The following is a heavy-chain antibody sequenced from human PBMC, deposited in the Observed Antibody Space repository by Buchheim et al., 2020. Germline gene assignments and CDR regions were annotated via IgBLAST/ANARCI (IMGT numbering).Heavy chain of an antibody. CDR1: GFTFSSYS. J-gene: IGHJ3*02. Sequence: EVQLVESGGGLVQPGGSLRLSCAASGFTFSSYSMNWVRQAPGKGLEWVSYISSSSSTIYYADSVKGRFTISRDNAKNSLYLQMNSLRGEDTAVDYCARDGMGWELQAFDIWGQGT. V-gene: IGHV3-48*01. CDR2: ISSSSSTI. CDR3: ARDGMGWELQAFDI. D-gene: IGHD1-26*01.